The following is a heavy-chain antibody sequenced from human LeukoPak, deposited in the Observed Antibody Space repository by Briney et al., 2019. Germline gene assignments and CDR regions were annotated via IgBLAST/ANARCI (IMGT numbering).Heavy chain of an antibody. CDR2: ISSDGTTI. V-gene: IGHV3-48*01. D-gene: IGHD3-22*01. Sequence: GGSLRLSCTASGFSFSRYSMNWVRQAPGKRLEWISYISSDGTTIYYADSVKGRFTISRDNARNSLYLQMNSLRAEDTAVYYCARDPAIQTWLSAYYFDYWGQGTQVTVSS. J-gene: IGHJ4*02. CDR1: GFSFSRYS. CDR3: ARDPAIQTWLSAYYFDY.